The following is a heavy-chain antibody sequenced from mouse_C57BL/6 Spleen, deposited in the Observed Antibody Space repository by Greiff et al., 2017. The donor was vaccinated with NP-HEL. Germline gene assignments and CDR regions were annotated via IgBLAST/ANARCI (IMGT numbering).Heavy chain of an antibody. D-gene: IGHD1-1*02. V-gene: IGHV1-82*01. CDR2: IYPGDGDT. CDR3: ATGGGNPYWYFDV. CDR1: GYAFSSSW. J-gene: IGHJ1*03. Sequence: VQLQQSGPELVKPGASVKISCKASGYAFSSSWMNWVKQRPGKGLEWIGRIYPGDGDTNYNGKFKGKATLTADKSSSTAYMQLSSLTSEDSAVYFCATGGGNPYWYFDVWGTGTTVTVSS.